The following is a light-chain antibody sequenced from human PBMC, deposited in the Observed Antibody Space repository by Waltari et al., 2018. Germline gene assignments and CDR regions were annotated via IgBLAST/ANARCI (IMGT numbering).Light chain of an antibody. V-gene: IGLV2-23*01. J-gene: IGLJ2*01. CDR3: SSYAGLGPVL. CDR1: SNNVGRYDF. Sequence: QSALTQPASVSGSPGPSITIPCTGISNNVGRYDFVPWYQQHPDRAPKVVISGDNKRPSGVPNRFSASNSGNTASLTISGLQAEDEAHYYCSSYAGLGPVLFGGGTKLTV. CDR2: GDN.